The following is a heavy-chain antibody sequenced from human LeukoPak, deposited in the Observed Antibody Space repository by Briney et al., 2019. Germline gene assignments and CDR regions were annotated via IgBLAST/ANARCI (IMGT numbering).Heavy chain of an antibody. V-gene: IGHV1-18*01. Sequence: ASVKVSCKASGYTFTSYGISWVRQAPGQGLEWMGWISAYKGNTNYAQKLQGRVTMTTDTSTSTAYMELSSLRSEDTAVYYCAREGSLVGDYVWGQGTLVTVSS. CDR2: ISAYKGNT. J-gene: IGHJ4*02. CDR1: GYTFTSYG. D-gene: IGHD4-17*01. CDR3: AREGSLVGDYV.